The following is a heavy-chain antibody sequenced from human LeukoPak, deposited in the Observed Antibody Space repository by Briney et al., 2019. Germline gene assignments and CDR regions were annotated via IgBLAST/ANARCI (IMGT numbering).Heavy chain of an antibody. CDR1: GFRFRDYW. CDR2: MNIDGSEK. J-gene: IGHJ4*02. CDR3: ARDPVEWELLLDY. D-gene: IGHD1-26*01. Sequence: GGSLRLSCAASGFRFRDYWMGWVRQTPGQRPEWVANMNIDGSEKYYADSVKGRFSISRDNARNSVYLQMNNLRVEDTAVYYCARDPVEWELLLDYWGQGTLVTVSS. V-gene: IGHV3-7*01.